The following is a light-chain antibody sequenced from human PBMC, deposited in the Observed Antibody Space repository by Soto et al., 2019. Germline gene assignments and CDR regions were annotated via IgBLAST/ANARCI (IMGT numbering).Light chain of an antibody. CDR3: QQYNNWPSWT. Sequence: EIGVTQSPATLSVSPGERATLSCWASQSIGSNLAWYQQKPGQAPRLLIYRASIRATGIPTRFSGSRSGTDFTLTISSLQSEDFAVYYCQQYNNWPSWTFGQGTKVDIK. J-gene: IGKJ1*01. CDR1: QSIGSN. CDR2: RAS. V-gene: IGKV3-15*01.